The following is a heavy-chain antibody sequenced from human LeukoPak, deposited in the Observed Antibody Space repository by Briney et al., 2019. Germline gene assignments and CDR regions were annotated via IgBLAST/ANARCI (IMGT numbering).Heavy chain of an antibody. D-gene: IGHD2-2*01. CDR2: IKQDGSEK. Sequence: GGSLRLSCAVPGVTFSSDWMSWAREAPGKGLGWVAIIKQDGSEKYYVDSVKGRFTISRDNAKKSLYLQMNSLRAEDTAVYYCARAGEEILVVPGALYFDYWGQGSLVTVSS. CDR1: GVTFSSDW. CDR3: ARAGEEILVVPGALYFDY. J-gene: IGHJ4*02. V-gene: IGHV3-7*05.